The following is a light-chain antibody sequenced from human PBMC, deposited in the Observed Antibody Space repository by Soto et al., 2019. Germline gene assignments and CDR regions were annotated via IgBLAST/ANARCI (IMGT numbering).Light chain of an antibody. V-gene: IGLV2-8*01. CDR2: EVT. J-gene: IGLJ1*01. Sequence: QSALTQPPSASGSPGQSVTISCTGTSSDVGGYDYVSWYQQHPGKAPKLMIYEVTKRPSGVPDRFSGSKSGNTASLTVSGLRPEDEADYYCSSYAGSNNLKVFGTGTKLTVL. CDR3: SSYAGSNNLKV. CDR1: SSDVGGYDY.